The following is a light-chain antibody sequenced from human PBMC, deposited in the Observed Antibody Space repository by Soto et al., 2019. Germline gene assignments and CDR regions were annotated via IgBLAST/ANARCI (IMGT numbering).Light chain of an antibody. J-gene: IGKJ4*01. CDR1: QAIKNY. Sequence: DIQMTQSPSSLSASVGDRVSITCQASQAIKNYLSWYQQKPGKAPKLLIYDASNLETGVPSRFIGSGSGTEFTFTISSLQPEDIAGYFCQQYDDLPLTFGGGTKVEIQ. CDR2: DAS. V-gene: IGKV1-33*01. CDR3: QQYDDLPLT.